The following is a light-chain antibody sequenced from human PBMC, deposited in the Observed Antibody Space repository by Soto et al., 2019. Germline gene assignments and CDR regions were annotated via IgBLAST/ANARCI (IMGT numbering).Light chain of an antibody. V-gene: IGKV3-20*01. Sequence: EIVLTQSPGTLSLSPGERATLSCRASQSVSSSYLAWYQQKPGQAPILLSYGASSRATVIPDRFSGSGSVKDFTLIISRLAPEDFAVYYCQQYGSSPLTFGGGTKVEIK. J-gene: IGKJ4*01. CDR3: QQYGSSPLT. CDR2: GAS. CDR1: QSVSSSY.